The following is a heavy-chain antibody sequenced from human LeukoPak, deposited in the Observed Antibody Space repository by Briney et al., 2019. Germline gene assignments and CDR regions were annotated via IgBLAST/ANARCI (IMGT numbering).Heavy chain of an antibody. V-gene: IGHV4-59*01. CDR1: GGSFSSYY. D-gene: IGHD2-2*01. CDR2: IYYSGST. J-gene: IGHJ5*02. Sequence: SETLSLTCAVYGGSFSSYYWSWIRQPPGKGLEWIGYIYYSGSTNYNPSLKSRVTISEDTSKNQFSLKLSSVTAADTAVYYCAREVVVVPAALYWFDPWGQGILVTVSS. CDR3: AREVVVVPAALYWFDP.